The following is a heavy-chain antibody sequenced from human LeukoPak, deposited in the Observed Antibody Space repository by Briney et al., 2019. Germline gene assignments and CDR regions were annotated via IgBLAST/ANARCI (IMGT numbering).Heavy chain of an antibody. Sequence: GGSLRLSCAASGFTFSSYSMNWVRQAPGNGLEWVSSIPASGGSTYYADSVKGRFTISRDNVEDSLYLEMNSLTDDDTSLYYCTRVEPTKSDDCWGQGTLVTVSS. CDR3: TRVEPTKSDDC. D-gene: IGHD1-14*01. J-gene: IGHJ4*02. CDR1: GFTFSSYS. V-gene: IGHV3-21*06. CDR2: IPASGGST.